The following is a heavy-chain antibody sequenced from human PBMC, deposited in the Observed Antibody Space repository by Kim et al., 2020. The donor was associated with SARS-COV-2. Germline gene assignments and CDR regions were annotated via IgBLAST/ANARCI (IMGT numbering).Heavy chain of an antibody. Sequence: GESLKISCKGSGYSFTSYWIGWVRQMPGKGLEWMGIIYPGDSDTRYSPSFQGQVTISADKSISTAYLQWSSLKASDTAMYYCARQYYDFWSGYYVADAFDIWGQGTMVTVSS. CDR3: ARQYYDFWSGYYVADAFDI. V-gene: IGHV5-51*01. CDR2: IYPGDSDT. J-gene: IGHJ3*02. D-gene: IGHD3-3*01. CDR1: GYSFTSYW.